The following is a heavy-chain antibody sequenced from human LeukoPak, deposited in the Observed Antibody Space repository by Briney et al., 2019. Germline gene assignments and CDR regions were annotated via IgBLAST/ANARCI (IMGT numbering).Heavy chain of an antibody. CDR2: INHSGST. V-gene: IGHV4-34*01. D-gene: IGHD1-1*01. Sequence: SETLSLTCAVYGGSFSGYYWSWIRQPPGKGLEWIGEINHSGSTNYNPSLKSRVTISVDTSKNQFSLKLSSVTAADTAVYYCAREGPDSAGNYWGQGTLVTVSS. CDR1: GGSFSGYY. CDR3: AREGPDSAGNY. J-gene: IGHJ4*02.